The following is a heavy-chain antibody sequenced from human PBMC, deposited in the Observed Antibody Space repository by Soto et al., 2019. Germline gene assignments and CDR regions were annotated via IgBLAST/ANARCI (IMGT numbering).Heavy chain of an antibody. CDR2: INPSGGST. Sequence: GASVKVSCKASGYTFTSYYMHWVRQAPGQGLEWMGIINPSGGSTSYAQKFQGRVTMTRDTSTSTVYMELSSLRSEDTAVYYCARGGKGSRWNHYNWFDPRAQRTLVTVSS. CDR1: GYTFTSYY. CDR3: ARGGKGSRWNHYNWFDP. J-gene: IGHJ5*02. D-gene: IGHD6-13*01. V-gene: IGHV1-46*01.